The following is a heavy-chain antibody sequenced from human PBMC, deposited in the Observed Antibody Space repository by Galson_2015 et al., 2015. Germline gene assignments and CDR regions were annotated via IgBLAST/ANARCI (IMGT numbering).Heavy chain of an antibody. CDR1: GFTFNIYR. CDR3: ARSVAGSFDY. V-gene: IGHV3-48*02. D-gene: IGHD6-19*01. J-gene: IGHJ4*01. Sequence: SLRLSCAASGFTFNIYRMNWVRQAPGKGLEWVSYITSDIRTINYADSVKGRFTISRDNAKNSLYLQMNSLRDEDTAVYYCARSVAGSFDYWGHGTLVTVSS. CDR2: ITSDIRTI.